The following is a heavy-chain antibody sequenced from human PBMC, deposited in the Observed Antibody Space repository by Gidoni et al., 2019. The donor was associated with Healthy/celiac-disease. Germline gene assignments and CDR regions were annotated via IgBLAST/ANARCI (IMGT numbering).Heavy chain of an antibody. J-gene: IGHJ4*02. Sequence: EVQLVESGGGLVKPGGSLRLSCAASGFTFSNAWMSWVRQAQGKGLEWVGRINSKTDGGTTDYAAPVKGRFTISRDDSKNTLYLQMNSLKTEDTAVFYCTTLLHCSGGSCYSDWGQGTLVTVSS. V-gene: IGHV3-15*01. CDR3: TTLLHCSGGSCYSD. D-gene: IGHD2-15*01. CDR1: GFTFSNAW. CDR2: INSKTDGGTT.